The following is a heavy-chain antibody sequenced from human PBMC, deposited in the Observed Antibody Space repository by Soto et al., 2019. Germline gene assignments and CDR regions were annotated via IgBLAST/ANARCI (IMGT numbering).Heavy chain of an antibody. CDR3: ARDLGYCSGGSCYILGGMDV. CDR1: GGTFSSYA. V-gene: IGHV1-69*01. Sequence: QVQLVQSGAEVKKPGSSVKVSCKASGGTFSSYAISWVRQAPGQGLEWMGGIIPIFGTANYAQKFQGRVTITADESTSTAYMELSSLRSEDTAVYYCARDLGYCSGGSCYILGGMDVWGQGTTVTVSS. D-gene: IGHD2-15*01. J-gene: IGHJ6*02. CDR2: IIPIFGTA.